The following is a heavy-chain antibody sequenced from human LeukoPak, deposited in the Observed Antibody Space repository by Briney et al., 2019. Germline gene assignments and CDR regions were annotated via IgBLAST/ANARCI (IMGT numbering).Heavy chain of an antibody. CDR3: AREKEQVNYYDSSPVDY. J-gene: IGHJ4*02. V-gene: IGHV3-7*01. CDR1: GFSFSTYW. CDR2: IKQDGNER. Sequence: PGGSLRLSCAASGFSFSTYWMSWVRQAPGRGPEWVANIKQDGNERNYVDSVKGRFTISRDNAKNSLNLQMNSLGVEDTAVYYCAREKEQVNYYDSSPVDYWGQGTLVTVSS. D-gene: IGHD3-22*01.